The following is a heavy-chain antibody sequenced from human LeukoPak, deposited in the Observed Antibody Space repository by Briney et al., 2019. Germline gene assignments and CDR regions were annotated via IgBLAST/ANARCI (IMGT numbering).Heavy chain of an antibody. CDR1: GFTFSISA. CDR2: INNVASHI. Sequence: GGSLRLSCSASGFTFSISAMNWVRQAPGKGLEWVSSINNVASHIYYADSVKGRFTISRDDAKNTLYLQMNSLRAEDTAVYYCARDPTQWLRYGYLDYWGQGTLVTVSS. D-gene: IGHD3-22*01. V-gene: IGHV3-21*06. J-gene: IGHJ4*02. CDR3: ARDPTQWLRYGYLDY.